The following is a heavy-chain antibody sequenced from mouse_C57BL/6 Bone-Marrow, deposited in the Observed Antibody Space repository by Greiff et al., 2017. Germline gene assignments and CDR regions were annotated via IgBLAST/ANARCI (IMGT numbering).Heavy chain of an antibody. CDR3: ARDGLEYYAMDY. Sequence: EVKLMESGGGLVKPGGSLKLSCAASGFTFSSYAMSWVRQTPEKRLEWVATISDGGSYTYYPANVKGRFTISRDNAKNNLYLQMSHLKSEDTAMYYCARDGLEYYAMDYWGQGTSVTVSS. D-gene: IGHD2-2*01. V-gene: IGHV5-4*01. CDR1: GFTFSSYA. CDR2: ISDGGSYT. J-gene: IGHJ4*01.